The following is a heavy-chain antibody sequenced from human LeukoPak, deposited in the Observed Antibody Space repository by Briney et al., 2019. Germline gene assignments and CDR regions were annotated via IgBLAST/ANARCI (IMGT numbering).Heavy chain of an antibody. CDR3: ARVHLGGSYSSMGYFDY. J-gene: IGHJ4*02. V-gene: IGHV4-39*07. CDR1: GGSISSSSYY. Sequence: PSETLSLTCTVSGGSISSSSYYWGWIRQPPGKGLEWIGSIYYSGSTYYNPSLKSRVTISVDTSKNQFSLKLSSVTAADTAVYYCARVHLGGSYSSMGYFDYWGQGTLVTVSS. D-gene: IGHD1-26*01. CDR2: IYYSGST.